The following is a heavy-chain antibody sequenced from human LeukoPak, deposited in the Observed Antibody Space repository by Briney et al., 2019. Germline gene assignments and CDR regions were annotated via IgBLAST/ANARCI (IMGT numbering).Heavy chain of an antibody. D-gene: IGHD2-2*01. CDR3: AKSYCSSNSCYDNWFDP. V-gene: IGHV3-30*02. Sequence: GGSLRLSCAASGFTFSYYVMHWVRQAPGKGLEWMALIRYDGSNKYYADSVKGRFTISRDNSKNTLYLQMNSLRAEDTAVYYCAKSYCSSNSCYDNWFDPWGQGTLVTVSS. CDR2: IRYDGSNK. CDR1: GFTFSYYV. J-gene: IGHJ5*02.